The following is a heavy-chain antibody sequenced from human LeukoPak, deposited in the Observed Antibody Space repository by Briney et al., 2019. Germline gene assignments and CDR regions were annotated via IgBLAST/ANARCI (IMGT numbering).Heavy chain of an antibody. J-gene: IGHJ3*02. CDR1: GGSISSYY. D-gene: IGHD3-10*01. CDR3: ARAGRAFDI. V-gene: IGHV4-59*01. Sequence: PSETLSLTCTVSGGSISSYYWSWIRQPPGKGLEWIGYIYYSGSTNYNPSLKSRVTISVNTSKNQFSLKLSSVTAADTAVYYCARAGRAFDIWGQGTMVTVSS. CDR2: IYYSGST.